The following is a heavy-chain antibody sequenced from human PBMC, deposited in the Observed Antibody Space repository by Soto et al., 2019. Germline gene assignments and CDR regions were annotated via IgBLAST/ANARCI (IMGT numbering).Heavy chain of an antibody. Sequence: QVQLQESGPGLVKPSQTLSLTCTVSGGSISSGGYYWSWIRQHPGKGLEWIGYIYYSGSTYYNPSLKSRVTISVDTSKNQVSLKLSSVTAADTAVYYCARGQRSGPLPVDYWGQGTLVTVSS. CDR3: ARGQRSGPLPVDY. CDR1: GGSISSGGYY. J-gene: IGHJ4*02. V-gene: IGHV4-31*03. CDR2: IYYSGST. D-gene: IGHD3-10*01.